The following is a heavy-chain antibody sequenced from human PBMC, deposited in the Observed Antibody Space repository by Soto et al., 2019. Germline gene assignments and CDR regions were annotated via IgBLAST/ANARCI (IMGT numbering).Heavy chain of an antibody. CDR3: ARGGLAARKGRCFDP. J-gene: IGHJ5*02. V-gene: IGHV4-59*01. D-gene: IGHD6-6*01. Sequence: TSETLSLTCTVSGDSISSYYWGWIRQPPGKGLEWIGYIHYSGSTNYNPSLKSRVTISVDTPKNQFSLKVNSMTAADTAVYYCARGGLAARKGRCFDPWGQGTLVTVSS. CDR1: GDSISSYY. CDR2: IHYSGST.